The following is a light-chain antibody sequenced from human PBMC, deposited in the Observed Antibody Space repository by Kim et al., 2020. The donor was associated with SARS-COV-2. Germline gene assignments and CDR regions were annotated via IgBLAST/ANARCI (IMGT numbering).Light chain of an antibody. CDR3: QSYDSANHVI. CDR2: EDD. CDR1: SGSIADNY. Sequence: KAVTISCTRSSGSIADNYVQWYQQRPGSAPTTVIHEDDQRPSGVPDRFSGSVDSSSNSASLTISGLKTEDEADYHCQSYDSANHVIFGGGTQLTVL. V-gene: IGLV6-57*03. J-gene: IGLJ2*01.